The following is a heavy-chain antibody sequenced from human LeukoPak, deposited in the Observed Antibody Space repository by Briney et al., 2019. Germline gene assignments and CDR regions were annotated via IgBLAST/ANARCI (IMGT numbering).Heavy chain of an antibody. D-gene: IGHD5-18*01. V-gene: IGHV4-4*09. J-gene: IGHJ5*02. CDR1: GGSISTYY. CDR3: ARYGYDPSLFDP. Sequence: SETLSLTCTVSGGSISTYYWSWIRRPPGKGLEWIAYIHASGPTNYNPSLKSRITISVDTSKNQFSLKLSSVTAADTAVYYCARYGYDPSLFDPWGQGTLVTVSS. CDR2: IHASGPT.